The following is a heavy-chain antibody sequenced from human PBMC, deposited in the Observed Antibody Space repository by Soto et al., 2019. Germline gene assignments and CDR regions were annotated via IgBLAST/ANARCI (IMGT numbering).Heavy chain of an antibody. J-gene: IGHJ4*02. CDR1: GFTFSGST. Sequence: EVQLVESGGGLVQPGGSLKLSCAASGFTFSGSTMHWVRQASGKGLEWVGRIRSKANSDATAYAASVKGRFTISRDDSKNTAYLQMNSLKTEDTAVYYCTRLVLGSVVYWGQGTLVTVSS. D-gene: IGHD2-15*01. CDR3: TRLVLGSVVY. CDR2: IRSKANSDAT. V-gene: IGHV3-73*02.